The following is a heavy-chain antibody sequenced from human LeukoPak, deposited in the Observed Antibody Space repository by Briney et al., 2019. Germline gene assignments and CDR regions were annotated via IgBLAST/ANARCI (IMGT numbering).Heavy chain of an antibody. J-gene: IGHJ6*03. D-gene: IGHD3-10*01. Sequence: GASVKVSCKASGYTFTGYYMHWVRQAPGQGLEWMGRINPNSGGTNYAQKFQGRVTMTRDTSISTAYMEPSRLRSDDTAVYYCARDSLGGYGMVRGVILYYYYYMDVWGKGTTVTVSS. CDR3: ARDSLGGYGMVRGVILYYYYYMDV. CDR1: GYTFTGYY. V-gene: IGHV1-2*06. CDR2: INPNSGGT.